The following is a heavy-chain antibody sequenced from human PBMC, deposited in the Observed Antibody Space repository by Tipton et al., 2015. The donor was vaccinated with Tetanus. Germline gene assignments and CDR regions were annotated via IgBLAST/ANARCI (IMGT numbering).Heavy chain of an antibody. CDR2: ISNSGTS. CDR3: ARDRITGPTGRYYAMDV. V-gene: IGHV4-39*07. Sequence: LRLSCTVSDESISSSSYYWGWIRHHPGRGLEWIASISNSGTSYNNPSFRSRVTISVDTSKNQFSLRLTSATAADTAVYYCARDRITGPTGRYYAMDVWGQGTTVTVSS. D-gene: IGHD1-7*01. CDR1: DESISSSSYY. J-gene: IGHJ6*01.